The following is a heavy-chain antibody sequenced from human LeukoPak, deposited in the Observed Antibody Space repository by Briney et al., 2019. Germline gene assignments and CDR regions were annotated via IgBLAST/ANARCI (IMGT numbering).Heavy chain of an antibody. CDR2: IFYDGSNK. CDR3: ARDEPHDY. V-gene: IGHV3-30*04. Sequence: GGSLRLSCAASGFAFNEYNMHWVRQAPGKGLEWVTFIFYDGSNKKDADSVKGRFTISRDNSKNTVYLQMNSLRPEDTAVYYCARDEPHDYWGQGTLVTVSS. J-gene: IGHJ4*02. CDR1: GFAFNEYN.